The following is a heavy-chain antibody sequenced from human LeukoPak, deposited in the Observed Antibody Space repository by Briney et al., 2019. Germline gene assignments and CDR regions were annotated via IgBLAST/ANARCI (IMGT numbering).Heavy chain of an antibody. CDR3: AREAVAGGSGSNYYYYGVDV. D-gene: IGHD3-10*01. V-gene: IGHV4-59*01. CDR2: ISYSGST. J-gene: IGHJ6*02. CDR1: GGSINNYY. Sequence: SETLSLTCTVSGGSINNYYWSWIRQPPGKGLEWIGFISYSGSTSYNPSLKSRVTISVDTSKNHFSLKLSSVTAADTAVYYCAREAVAGGSGSNYYYYGVDVWGQGTTVTVSS.